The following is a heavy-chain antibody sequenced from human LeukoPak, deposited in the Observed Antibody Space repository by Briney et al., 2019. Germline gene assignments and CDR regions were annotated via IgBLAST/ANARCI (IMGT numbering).Heavy chain of an antibody. Sequence: GGSLRLFCAASGFSFRSYGMHWLRQAPGKGLEWVSGVSPSGDITYYADSVKGRFTISRDNSKNTVYLQMNNVRAEDTAVYYCAKDGAWLRFDDWGQGTLVTVSS. J-gene: IGHJ4*02. CDR3: AKDGAWLRFDD. V-gene: IGHV3-23*01. D-gene: IGHD5-12*01. CDR2: VSPSGDIT. CDR1: GFSFRSYG.